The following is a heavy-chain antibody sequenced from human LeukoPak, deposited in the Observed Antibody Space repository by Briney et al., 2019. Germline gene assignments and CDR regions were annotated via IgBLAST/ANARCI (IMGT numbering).Heavy chain of an antibody. Sequence: PSETLSLTCSVSGGSISPYYWSWIRQPPGKGLEWIGYIYYSGTTNYNPSLQSRVTISVATSKNQFFLKLGSVTAADTALYYCARDRASAGGFDYWGQGTLVTVSS. CDR1: GGSISPYY. CDR3: ARDRASAGGFDY. CDR2: IYYSGTT. J-gene: IGHJ4*02. D-gene: IGHD2-15*01. V-gene: IGHV4-59*01.